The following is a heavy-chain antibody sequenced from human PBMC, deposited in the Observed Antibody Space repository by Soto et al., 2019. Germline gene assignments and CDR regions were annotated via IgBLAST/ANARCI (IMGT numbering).Heavy chain of an antibody. Sequence: QVQLQESGPGLVKPSGTLSLTCAVSSGSISSSNWWSWVRQPPGKGLEWSGEIDHSGSTNYNPSLNRRVTISVDNSKYHFSLPLRSVTAADTAVYYCARAPRRIAARRHYYYIDVWGKGTTVTVSS. CDR2: IDHSGST. J-gene: IGHJ6*03. CDR3: ARAPRRIAARRHYYYIDV. V-gene: IGHV4-4*02. D-gene: IGHD6-6*01. CDR1: SGSISSSNW.